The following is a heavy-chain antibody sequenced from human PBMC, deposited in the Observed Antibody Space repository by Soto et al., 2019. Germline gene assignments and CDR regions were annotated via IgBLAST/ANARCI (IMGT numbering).Heavy chain of an antibody. J-gene: IGHJ4*02. CDR2: IYWDDDK. D-gene: IGHD4-17*01. Sequence: QITLKESGPTLVRPAQTLTLTCGFSGFSLSSYGMGVAWIRQPPGKALEWLALIYWDDDKRYSPSLKDRLAISKDTSSNQVVLTITNMDPGATATSFCAHAGDYDLLTFDHWGPGTLVTVS. CDR1: GFSLSSYGMG. CDR3: AHAGDYDLLTFDH. V-gene: IGHV2-5*02.